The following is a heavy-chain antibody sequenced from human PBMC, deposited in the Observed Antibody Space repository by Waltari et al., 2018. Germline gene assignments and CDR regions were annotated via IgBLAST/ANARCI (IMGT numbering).Heavy chain of an antibody. CDR3: AKVLTYSSSLSNAFDI. D-gene: IGHD6-13*01. J-gene: IGHJ3*02. CDR1: GFTFSSYA. CDR2: ISGSGGST. Sequence: EVQLVESGGGLVQPGGSLRLSCAASGFTFSSYAMSWVRQAPGKGLEWVSAISGSGGSTYYADSVKGRFTISRDNSKNTLYLQMNSLRAEDTAVYYCAKVLTYSSSLSNAFDIWGQGTKVTVSS. V-gene: IGHV3-23*04.